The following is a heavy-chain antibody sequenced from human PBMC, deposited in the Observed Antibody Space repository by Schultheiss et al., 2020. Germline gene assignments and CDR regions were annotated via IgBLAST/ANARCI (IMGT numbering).Heavy chain of an antibody. V-gene: IGHV3-23*01. Sequence: GGSLRLSCAASGFTFSSYSMNWVRQAPGKGLEWVSAISGSGGSTYYADSVKGRFTISRDNSKNTLYLQMNSLRAEDTAVYYCAKDRGFTMIVTWGQGTLVTVSS. CDR3: AKDRGFTMIVT. CDR1: GFTFSSYS. CDR2: ISGSGGST. J-gene: IGHJ5*02. D-gene: IGHD3-22*01.